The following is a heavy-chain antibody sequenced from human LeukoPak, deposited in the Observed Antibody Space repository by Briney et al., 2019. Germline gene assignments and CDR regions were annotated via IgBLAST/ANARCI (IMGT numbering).Heavy chain of an antibody. J-gene: IGHJ6*03. D-gene: IGHD3-10*01. CDR2: INHSGST. V-gene: IGHV4-34*01. CDR3: ARPAGKYYYGSGLYYMDV. CDR1: GGSFSGYY. Sequence: SETLSLTCTVSGGSFSGYYWSWIRQPSGKGLEWIGEINHSGSTNYNPSLKSRVTISVDTPKNQFSLKLSSVTAADTAVYYCARPAGKYYYGSGLYYMDVWGKGTTVTISS.